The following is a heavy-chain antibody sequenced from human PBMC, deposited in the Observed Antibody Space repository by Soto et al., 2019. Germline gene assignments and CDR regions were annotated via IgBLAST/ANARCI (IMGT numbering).Heavy chain of an antibody. V-gene: IGHV1-2*02. CDR1: GYTFIGYY. CDR2: INPNNGGT. J-gene: IGHJ1*01. D-gene: IGHD3-10*01. CDR3: ARRRGNYPITEFLQY. Sequence: QVQLVQSGAEVKRPRASVKVSCETSGYTFIGYYVHWVRQVPGQGLEWMGWINPNNGGTKYAQRFQGRLTMTRDTSINTAYMELSRLTTDDTAVYYCARRRGNYPITEFLQYWGQGTLITVSS.